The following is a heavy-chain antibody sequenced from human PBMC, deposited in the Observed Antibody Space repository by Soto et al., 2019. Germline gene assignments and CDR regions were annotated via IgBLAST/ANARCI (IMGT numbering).Heavy chain of an antibody. J-gene: IGHJ6*02. CDR3: ARWGDYYYHAMDV. CDR2: ISSSSSYI. Sequence: KSGGSLRLSCAASGFTFSSYSMNWVRQAPGKGLEWVSSISSSSSYIYSADSLKGRFTISRDNAKNSLYLQMNSLRAEDTAVYYCARWGDYYYHAMDVWGQGTTVTVSS. V-gene: IGHV3-21*01. CDR1: GFTFSSYS. D-gene: IGHD3-16*01.